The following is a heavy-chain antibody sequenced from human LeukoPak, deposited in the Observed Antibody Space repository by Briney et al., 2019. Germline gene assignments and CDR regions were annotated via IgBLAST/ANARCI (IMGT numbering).Heavy chain of an antibody. J-gene: IGHJ4*02. CDR1: GYTFTSYD. V-gene: IGHV1-8*01. Sequence: ASVKVSCKASGYTFTSYDINWVRQATGQGLEWMGWMNPNSGNTGYAQKFQGRVTMTRNTSISTAYMELSSLRSEDTAVYYCARARRRGTMIVVVRLDYWGQGTLATVSS. CDR3: ARARRRGTMIVVVRLDY. D-gene: IGHD3-22*01. CDR2: MNPNSGNT.